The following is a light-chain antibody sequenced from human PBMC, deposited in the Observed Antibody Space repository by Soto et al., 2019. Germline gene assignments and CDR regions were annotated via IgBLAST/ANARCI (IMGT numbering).Light chain of an antibody. V-gene: IGKV3D-15*03. CDR2: GAS. J-gene: IGKJ2*01. Sequence: EIVMTQSPATLSLSPGERVTLSCRASQSVSSKLAWYQQKPGQAPRLLIYGASIMATDIPARFSGSGSGTEFTLTIRMLQSEDFAIFYCQQYSNWPYTFGQGTKLEIK. CDR3: QQYSNWPYT. CDR1: QSVSSK.